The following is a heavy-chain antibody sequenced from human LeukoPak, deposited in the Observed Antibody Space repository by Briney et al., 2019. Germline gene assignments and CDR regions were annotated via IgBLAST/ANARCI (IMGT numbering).Heavy chain of an antibody. CDR2: ISGSGGST. Sequence: GGSLRLSCAASGFTFSSYGMSWVRQAPGKGLEWVSAISGSGGSTYYADSVKGRFTISRDNAKNSLYLQMNSLRAEDTAVYYCASLIAATVGVDYWGQGTLVTVSS. V-gene: IGHV3-23*01. CDR1: GFTFSSYG. D-gene: IGHD6-13*01. J-gene: IGHJ4*02. CDR3: ASLIAATVGVDY.